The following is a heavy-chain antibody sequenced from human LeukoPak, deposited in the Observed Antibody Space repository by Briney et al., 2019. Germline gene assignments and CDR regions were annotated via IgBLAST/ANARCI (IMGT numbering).Heavy chain of an antibody. CDR3: AKDNYYDSSAYQDY. J-gene: IGHJ4*02. CDR1: GFTFSSYA. V-gene: IGHV3-30-3*01. D-gene: IGHD3-22*01. Sequence: GGSLRLSCAASGFTFSSYAMHWVRQAPGKGLEWVAVISYDGSNKYYADSVKGRFTISRDNSKNTLYLQMNSLRAEDTAVYYCAKDNYYDSSAYQDYWGQGTLVTVSS. CDR2: ISYDGSNK.